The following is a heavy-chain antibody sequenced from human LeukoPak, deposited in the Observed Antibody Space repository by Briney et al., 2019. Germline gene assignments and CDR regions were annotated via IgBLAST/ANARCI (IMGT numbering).Heavy chain of an antibody. CDR2: INHSGST. D-gene: IGHD6-13*01. CDR1: GVSFSGYY. Sequence: SETLSLTCAVYGVSFSGYYWSWIRHPPGKGLEWIGEINHSGSTNYNPSLKSRVTISVDTSKNQFSLKLSSVTAADTAVYYCARAGRFTAAAGYWGQGTLVTVSS. CDR3: ARAGRFTAAAGY. V-gene: IGHV4-34*01. J-gene: IGHJ4*02.